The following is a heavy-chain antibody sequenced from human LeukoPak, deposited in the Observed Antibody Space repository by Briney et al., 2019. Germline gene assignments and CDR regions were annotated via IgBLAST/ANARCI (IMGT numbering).Heavy chain of an antibody. J-gene: IGHJ4*02. CDR3: ARAGSSTTGFDY. Sequence: GGSLRLSCAASGFTFSSYSMNWVRQAPGKGLEWVSSISSSSSYIYYADSVKGRFTTPRDDAKNSLYLQMNSLRAEDTAVYYCARAGSSTTGFDYWGQGTLVTVSS. CDR1: GFTFSSYS. D-gene: IGHD2-2*01. V-gene: IGHV3-21*01. CDR2: ISSSSSYI.